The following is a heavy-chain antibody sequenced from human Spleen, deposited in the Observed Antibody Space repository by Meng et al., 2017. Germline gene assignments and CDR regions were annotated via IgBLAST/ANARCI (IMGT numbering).Heavy chain of an antibody. D-gene: IGHD1-26*01. Sequence: QVQLQQGVAGLLKPSETLSLTCAVYGGSFSGYYWSWIRQPPGKGLEWIGEINHSGSTNYNPSLKSRVTISVDKSKNQFSLKLSSVNAADTAVYYCARDGVVGAVNWFDPWGQGTLVTVSS. J-gene: IGHJ5*02. CDR1: GGSFSGYY. CDR3: ARDGVVGAVNWFDP. V-gene: IGHV4-34*01. CDR2: INHSGST.